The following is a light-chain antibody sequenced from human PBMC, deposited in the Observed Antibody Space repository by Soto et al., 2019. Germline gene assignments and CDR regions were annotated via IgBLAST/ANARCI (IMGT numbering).Light chain of an antibody. V-gene: IGKV3-15*01. CDR1: QSVSDN. J-gene: IGKJ5*01. Sequence: DIVMTHSPATLSVSPGERATLSCRASQSVSDNLAWYQQKPGQAPRLFIYGASARATGIPARFSGSGSGTEFTLTISSLQSEDFAVYYCQQYNNWPITFGQGTRLEIK. CDR3: QQYNNWPIT. CDR2: GAS.